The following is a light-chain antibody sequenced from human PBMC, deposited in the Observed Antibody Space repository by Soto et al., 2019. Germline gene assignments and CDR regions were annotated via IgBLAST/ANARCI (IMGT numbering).Light chain of an antibody. CDR3: QQYGSSPLT. CDR2: GAS. V-gene: IGKV3-20*01. Sequence: EIVLTQSPGTLSLSPGERATLSCRASQSVSSSYLAWYQQKPGQAPRLLIYGASSRATGIPDRFSGSGSGTDFTLNISSLEPEDFAVYYCQQYGSSPLTFGGGNKVEIK. CDR1: QSVSSSY. J-gene: IGKJ4*01.